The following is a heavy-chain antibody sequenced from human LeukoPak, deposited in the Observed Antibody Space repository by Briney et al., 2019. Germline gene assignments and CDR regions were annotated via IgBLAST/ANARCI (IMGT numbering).Heavy chain of an antibody. J-gene: IGHJ5*02. D-gene: IGHD3-3*01. Sequence: SETLSLTCTVSGGSISSSSYYWGLIRQPPGKGLEWIGEINHSGGTKYNPSLKSRVTISVDTSKNQFSLKLSSVTAADTAVYYCASSTIFGVVANWFDPWGQGTLVTVSS. CDR3: ASSTIFGVVANWFDP. V-gene: IGHV4-39*07. CDR1: GGSISSSSYY. CDR2: INHSGGT.